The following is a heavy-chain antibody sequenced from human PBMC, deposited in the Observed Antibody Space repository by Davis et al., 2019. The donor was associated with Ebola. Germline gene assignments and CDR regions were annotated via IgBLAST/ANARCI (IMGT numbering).Heavy chain of an antibody. Sequence: PGGSLRLSCAASGFTFDDYAMHWVRQAPGKGLEWVSGISWNSGSIGYADSVKGRFTISRDNAKNTLYLQMNSLRAEDTAVYYCAKRGQWLVYSFDYWGQGTLVTVSS. CDR1: GFTFDDYA. V-gene: IGHV3-9*01. CDR2: ISWNSGSI. J-gene: IGHJ4*02. CDR3: AKRGQWLVYSFDY. D-gene: IGHD6-19*01.